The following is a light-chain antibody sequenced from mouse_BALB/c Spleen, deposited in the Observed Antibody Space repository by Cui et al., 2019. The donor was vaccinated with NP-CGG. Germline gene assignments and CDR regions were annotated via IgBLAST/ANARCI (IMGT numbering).Light chain of an antibody. CDR1: TGAVPTSNY. CDR3: ALWYSNHWV. Sequence: QDVVTQESALNTSPGETVTLTCRSITGAVPTSNYANWVQEKPDHLFTGLIGGTNNRTPGVPARFSGSLIGDKAALTITGAQTEDEAIYFCALWYSNHWVFGGGTKLTVL. V-gene: IGLV1*01. J-gene: IGLJ1*01. CDR2: GTN.